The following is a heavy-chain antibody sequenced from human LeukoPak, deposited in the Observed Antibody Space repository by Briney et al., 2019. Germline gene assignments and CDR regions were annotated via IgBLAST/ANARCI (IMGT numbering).Heavy chain of an antibody. CDR2: ISNPSSTR. CDR1: GFIFSDYY. CDR3: ARGAFLGHYYYMDV. Sequence: GGSLRLSCDASGFIFSDYYMSWVRQAPGKGLEWISYISNPSSTRYYADSVEGRFTIARDNAKNSVYLQMNSLRAEDTGVYYCARGAFLGHYYYMDVWGNGTTVTVSS. D-gene: IGHD3-3*01. J-gene: IGHJ6*03. V-gene: IGHV3-11*04.